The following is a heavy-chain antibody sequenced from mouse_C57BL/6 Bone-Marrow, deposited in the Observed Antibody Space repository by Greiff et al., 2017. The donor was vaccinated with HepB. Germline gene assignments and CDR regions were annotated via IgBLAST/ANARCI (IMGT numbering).Heavy chain of an antibody. CDR3: ARHAPYYYGSSYYAMDY. V-gene: IGHV1-62-2*01. D-gene: IGHD1-1*01. CDR1: GYTFTEYT. J-gene: IGHJ4*01. CDR2: FYTGSGSI. Sequence: QVQLQQSGAELVKPGASVKLSCKASGYTFTEYTIHWVKQRSGQGLEWIGWFYTGSGSIKYNEKFKDKATLTADKSSSTVYMELSRLTSEDSAVYFCARHAPYYYGSSYYAMDYWGQGTSVTVSS.